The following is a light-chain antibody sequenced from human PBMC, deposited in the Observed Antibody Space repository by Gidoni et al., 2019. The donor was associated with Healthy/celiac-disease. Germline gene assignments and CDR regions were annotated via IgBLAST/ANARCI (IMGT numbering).Light chain of an antibody. Sequence: IHSTPSPSTLSASVGDRVTITCRASQSISSWLAWYQQKPGKAPKLLIYKASSLESGVPSRFSGSGSGTEFTLTISSLQPDDFATYYCQQYNSYSRTFXQXTKLEIK. J-gene: IGKJ2*01. CDR2: KAS. CDR3: QQYNSYSRT. V-gene: IGKV1-5*03. CDR1: QSISSW.